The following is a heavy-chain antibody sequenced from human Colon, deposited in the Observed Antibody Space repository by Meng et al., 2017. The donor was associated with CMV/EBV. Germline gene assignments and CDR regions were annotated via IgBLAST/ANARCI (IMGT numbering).Heavy chain of an antibody. D-gene: IGHD3-10*01. J-gene: IGHJ4*02. CDR3: AIGTYYYGSGRNYGPPDD. V-gene: IGHV1-2*02. CDR1: GYTFTAHY. Sequence: ASVKVSCKASGYTFTAHYIHWVRQAPGQGLEWMGWINPNSGGTNYAQQFQARVTMTRDTSINTVYMELSSLTSDDTAVYYCAIGTYYYGSGRNYGPPDDWGQGTLVTVSS. CDR2: INPNSGGT.